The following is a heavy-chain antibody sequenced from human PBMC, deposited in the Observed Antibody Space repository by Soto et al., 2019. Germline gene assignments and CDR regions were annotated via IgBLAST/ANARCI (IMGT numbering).Heavy chain of an antibody. V-gene: IGHV4-59*01. CDR3: AAGRTRYYDFWSGYSVDY. J-gene: IGHJ4*02. D-gene: IGHD3-3*01. CDR2: IYYSGST. CDR1: GGSISSYY. Sequence: SETLSLTCTVSGGSISSYYWSWIRQPPGKGLEWIGYIYYSGSTNYNPSLKSRVTISVDTSKNQFSLKLSSVTAADTAVYYCAAGRTRYYDFWSGYSVDYWGQGTLVTVSS.